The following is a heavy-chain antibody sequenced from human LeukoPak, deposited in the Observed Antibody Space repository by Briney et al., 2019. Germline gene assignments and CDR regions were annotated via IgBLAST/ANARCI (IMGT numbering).Heavy chain of an antibody. CDR1: DGSMSNYY. D-gene: IGHD6-19*01. J-gene: IGHJ5*02. CDR3: ARIYNSSQWLAPGYH. V-gene: IGHV4-59*01. CDR2: IYYSGST. Sequence: SETLSLTCTVSDGSMSNYYWSWIRQPPGKGLEWIGHIYYSGSTTYNPSLKSRVTMSVDTSKNQFSLKLRSVTAADTALYYCARIYNSSQWLAPGYHWGQGTLVTVSS.